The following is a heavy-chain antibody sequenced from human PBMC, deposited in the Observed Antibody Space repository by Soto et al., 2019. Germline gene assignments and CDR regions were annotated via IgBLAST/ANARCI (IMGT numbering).Heavy chain of an antibody. CDR1: GYSISSSNW. V-gene: IGHV4-28*01. CDR2: IYYSGTT. CDR3: ARMEIQGPIDY. D-gene: IGHD3-3*01. Sequence: QVQLQESGPGLVKPSDTLSLTCAVSGYSISSSNWWGWIRQPPGKGLEWIGYIYYSGTTSYNPSLKSRVTMSVDTSKNQFSRKLSSVTAVDTAVYYCARMEIQGPIDYWGQGTLVTVSS. J-gene: IGHJ4*02.